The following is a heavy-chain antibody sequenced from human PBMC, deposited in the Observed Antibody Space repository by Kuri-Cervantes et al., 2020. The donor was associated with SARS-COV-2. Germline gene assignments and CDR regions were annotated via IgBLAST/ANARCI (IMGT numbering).Heavy chain of an antibody. J-gene: IGHJ5*02. CDR3: TTEDSSGWYNWFDP. CDR1: GFLFSASA. D-gene: IGHD6-19*01. Sequence: GESLKISCEVSGFLFSASAIHWVRQASGKGLEWVGRVRGKANNYATAYAASVKGRFTISRDDSKNTLYLQMNSLKTEDTAVYYCTTEDSSGWYNWFDPWGQGTLVTVSS. CDR2: VRGKANNYAT. V-gene: IGHV3-73*01.